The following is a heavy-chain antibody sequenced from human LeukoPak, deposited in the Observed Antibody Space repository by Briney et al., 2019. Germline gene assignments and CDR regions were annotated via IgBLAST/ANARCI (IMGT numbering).Heavy chain of an antibody. V-gene: IGHV3-30-3*01. CDR2: ISYDGSNK. D-gene: IGHD3-22*01. CDR1: GFTFSSYA. J-gene: IGHJ4*02. Sequence: GGSLRLSYAASGFTFSSYAMHWVRQAPGKGLEWVAVISYDGSNKYYADSVKGRFTISRDNSKNTLYLQMNSLRAEDTAVYYCARGGHYYDSSGFRYWGQGTLVTVSS. CDR3: ARGGHYYDSSGFRY.